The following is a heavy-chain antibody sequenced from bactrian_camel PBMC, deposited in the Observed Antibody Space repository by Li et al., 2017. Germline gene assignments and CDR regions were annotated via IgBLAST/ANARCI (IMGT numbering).Heavy chain of an antibody. D-gene: IGHD6*01. CDR2: SYSDGSNA. CDR3: AKAGSNWSSSN. V-gene: IGHV3S5*01. J-gene: IGHJ4*01. Sequence: VQLVESGGGLVQPGGSLRLSCAGSGCTFSDYHMTWVRQAPGKGLEWVCNSYSDGSNAVYADSEKGRFTISRDNAKNTLYLQLNSLQTEDTAMYYCAKAGSNWSSSNWGQGTQVTVS. CDR1: GCTFSDYH.